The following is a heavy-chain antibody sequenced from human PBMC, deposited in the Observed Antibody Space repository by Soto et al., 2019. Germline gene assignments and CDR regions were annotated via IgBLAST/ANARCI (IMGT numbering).Heavy chain of an antibody. CDR1: GFTVSNNH. J-gene: IGHJ4*02. V-gene: IGHV3-66*01. Sequence: PGGSLRLSCAASGFTVSNNHMTWVRQAAGKGLELVSFVHGSGSTSYADSVKGRFTISRDNAKSSLSLQMNSLRAEDTALYYCSSGTKRWGQGALVTVSS. CDR3: SSGTKR. CDR2: VHGSGST. D-gene: IGHD1-7*01.